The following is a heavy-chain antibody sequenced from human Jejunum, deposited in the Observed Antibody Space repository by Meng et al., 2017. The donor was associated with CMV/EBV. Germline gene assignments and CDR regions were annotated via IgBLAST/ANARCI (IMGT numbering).Heavy chain of an antibody. J-gene: IGHJ4*02. Sequence: SGFTFSNHAMSWVRQGPGKGLEWVSSISIYGGSTFYADSVKGRFTISRDNSKDTLSLQMNSLRADDTAVYYCAKNLLSPSSCFDLWGQGTLVTVSS. CDR3: AKNLLSPSSCFDL. CDR2: ISIYGGST. V-gene: IGHV3-23*01. CDR1: GFTFSNHA. D-gene: IGHD2-2*01.